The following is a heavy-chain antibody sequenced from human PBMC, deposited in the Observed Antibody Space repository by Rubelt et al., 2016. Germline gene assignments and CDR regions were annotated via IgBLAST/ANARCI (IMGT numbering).Heavy chain of an antibody. Sequence: QVQLQQWGAGLLKPSETLSLTCAVYGGSFSGYYWSWIRQPPGKGLEWIGEINHSGSTNYNPSLKSRVTISLDTSKNQFSLKLSSVTAADTAVYYCARGGGYRDYDSMKLFDPWGQGTLVTVSS. V-gene: IGHV4-34*01. CDR2: INHSGST. CDR3: ARGGGYRDYDSMKLFDP. CDR1: GGSFSGYY. D-gene: IGHD4-17*01. J-gene: IGHJ5*02.